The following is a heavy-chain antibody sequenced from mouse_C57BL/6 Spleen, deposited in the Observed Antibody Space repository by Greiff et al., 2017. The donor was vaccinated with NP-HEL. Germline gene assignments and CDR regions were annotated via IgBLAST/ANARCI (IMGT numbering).Heavy chain of an antibody. J-gene: IGHJ4*01. V-gene: IGHV1-72*01. CDR2: IDPNSGGT. Sequence: QVQLKQPGAELVKPGASVKLSCKASGYAFTSYWMHWVKQRPGRGLEWIGRIDPNSGGTKYNEKFKSKATLTVDKPSSTAYMQLSSLTSEDSAVYYCARVVLWLRDYAMDYWGQGTSVTVSS. CDR1: GYAFTSYW. CDR3: ARVVLWLRDYAMDY. D-gene: IGHD2-2*01.